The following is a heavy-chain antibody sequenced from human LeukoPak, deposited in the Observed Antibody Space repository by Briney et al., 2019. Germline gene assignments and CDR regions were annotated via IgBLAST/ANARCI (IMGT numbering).Heavy chain of an antibody. CDR1: GFTFSTYW. CDR3: ARDKQHQGAPDY. J-gene: IGHJ4*02. CDR2: MKGDGSER. V-gene: IGHV3-7*01. D-gene: IGHD6-13*01. Sequence: GGSLRLSCSASGFTFSTYWMTWVRQAPGKGLEWVANMKGDGSERYYVDSVKGRFTVSRDNAKNSLYLQMNSLRAEDTAVYYCARDKQHQGAPDYWGQGTLVTVSS.